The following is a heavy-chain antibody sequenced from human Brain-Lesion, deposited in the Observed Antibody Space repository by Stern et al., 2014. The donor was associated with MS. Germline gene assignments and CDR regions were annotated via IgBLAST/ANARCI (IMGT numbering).Heavy chain of an antibody. CDR2: VYYTGST. D-gene: IGHD1-26*01. CDR3: VRPDIMGTIWN. Sequence: QVQLVESGPGLVKPSETLSLTCTVSGGSITSSSYYWGWIRQPPGRGLEYIGTVYYTGSTFYDPSLKSRVTISVGTSKNQVALSLPSVTAADTAVYYCVRPDIMGTIWNWGQGTLVTVSS. J-gene: IGHJ4*02. CDR1: GGSITSSSYY. V-gene: IGHV4-39*01.